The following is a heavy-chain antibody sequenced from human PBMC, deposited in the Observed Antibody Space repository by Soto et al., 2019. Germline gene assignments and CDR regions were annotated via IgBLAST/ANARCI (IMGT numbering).Heavy chain of an antibody. CDR1: GFTFNAYA. CDR3: ARVASDYINSVDH. CDR2: IGGSGGNR. V-gene: IGHV3-23*01. Sequence: EVQLFESGGDLVQPGGSLRLSCAASGFTFNAYAMTWVRQAPGKGLEWVSAIGGSGGNRYYAASVKGRFTISRDNSKDTVDLQMSSLRVEDTAVYYCARVASDYINSVDHWGQGILVTVSS. D-gene: IGHD4-4*01. J-gene: IGHJ4*02.